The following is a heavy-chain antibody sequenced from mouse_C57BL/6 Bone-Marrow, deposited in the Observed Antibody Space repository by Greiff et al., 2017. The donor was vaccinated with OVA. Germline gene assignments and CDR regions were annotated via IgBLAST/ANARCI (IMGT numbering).Heavy chain of an antibody. CDR2: IHPNSGST. Sequence: VQLQQSGAELVKPGASVKLSCKASGYTFTSYWMHWVKQRPGQGLEWIGMIHPNSGSTNYNEKFKSKATLTVDKSSSTAYMQLSSLTSEDSAVYYCARLGTYYYAMDYWGQGTSVTVSS. CDR1: GYTFTSYW. CDR3: ARLGTYYYAMDY. V-gene: IGHV1-64*01. J-gene: IGHJ4*01. D-gene: IGHD3-3*01.